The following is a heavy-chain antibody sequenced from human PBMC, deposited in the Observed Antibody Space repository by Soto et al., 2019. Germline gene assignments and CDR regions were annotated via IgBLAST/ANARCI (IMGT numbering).Heavy chain of an antibody. V-gene: IGHV1-18*01. CDR2: ISAYNRNT. CDR1: GYTFTDFG. CDR3: ARDSGDLGNWAYLFDY. J-gene: IGHJ4*02. D-gene: IGHD2-2*02. Sequence: QGQLVQSGAEVKKPGASVKVSCKASGYTFTDFGISWVRQAPGQGLEWMGWISAYNRNTNYAQKVQGGVTMTTDTWTSTGCREVRNLTSDDTAVYYCARDSGDLGNWAYLFDYWGQGTLVTVSS.